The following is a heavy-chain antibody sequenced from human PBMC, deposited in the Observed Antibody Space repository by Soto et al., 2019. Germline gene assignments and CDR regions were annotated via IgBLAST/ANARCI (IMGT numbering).Heavy chain of an antibody. CDR2: IRSKTDGGTT. CDR1: GFTFSNAW. D-gene: IGHD5-12*01. J-gene: IGHJ6*02. Sequence: RRLSCAASGFTFSNAWMSWVRQAPGKGLEWVGRIRSKTDGGTTDYAAPVKGRFTISRDDSKNTLYLQMNSLKTEDTAVYYCTTVATIPRTYYYYYYGMDVWGQGTTVTVSS. V-gene: IGHV3-15*01. CDR3: TTVATIPRTYYYYYYGMDV.